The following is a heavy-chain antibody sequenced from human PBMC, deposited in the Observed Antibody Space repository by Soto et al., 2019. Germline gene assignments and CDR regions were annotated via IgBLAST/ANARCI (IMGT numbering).Heavy chain of an antibody. V-gene: IGHV3-23*01. CDR2: ISGGGDAT. Sequence: EVQVLESGGGLVQPGGSLRLSCAATGFTFNNFAMNWVRQGPGKGLEWVSGISGGGDATRYADSAKGRFTISRDNAESMVYLDMYSLIPDDTAIYYCAKNIHSSSGFDYCGQGTPVTVSS. CDR1: GFTFNNFA. J-gene: IGHJ4*02. D-gene: IGHD6-6*01. CDR3: AKNIHSSSGFDY.